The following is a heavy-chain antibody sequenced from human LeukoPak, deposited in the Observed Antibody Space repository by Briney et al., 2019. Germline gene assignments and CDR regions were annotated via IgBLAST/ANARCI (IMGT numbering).Heavy chain of an antibody. V-gene: IGHV3-7*01. CDR1: GFTFRNYW. D-gene: IGHD6-6*01. Sequence: GGSLRLSCAASGFTFRNYWMTWVRQAPGKGLEWLANIKQDGSIIYYVDSVKGRFTISRDNSKNSLYLQMNSLRVEDTALYYCARIGYSGSSNDYWGQGTLVTVSS. CDR2: IKQDGSII. J-gene: IGHJ4*02. CDR3: ARIGYSGSSNDY.